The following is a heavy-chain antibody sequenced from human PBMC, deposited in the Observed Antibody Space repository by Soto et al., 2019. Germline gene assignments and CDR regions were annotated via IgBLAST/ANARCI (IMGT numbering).Heavy chain of an antibody. V-gene: IGHV3-11*01. CDR2: ISSVGTTT. CDR3: AKDQEGSGSHWLGYNYYGMDV. Sequence: GGSLSLSFEASGFTISDYYMSWIRRAPGRGLEWVSYISSVGTTTYYADSVKGRFSISMDNAKNSLYLQMNSLRAEDTAVYFCAKDQEGSGSHWLGYNYYGMDVRGQATTFTVSS. J-gene: IGHJ6*02. CDR1: GFTISDYY. D-gene: IGHD3-10*01.